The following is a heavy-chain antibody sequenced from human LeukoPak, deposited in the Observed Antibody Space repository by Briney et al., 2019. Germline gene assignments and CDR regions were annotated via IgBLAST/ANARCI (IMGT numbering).Heavy chain of an antibody. D-gene: IGHD3-22*01. CDR1: GGSFSGYY. Sequence: PSETLSLTCAVYGGSFSGYYWSWIRQPAGKGLEWIGRIYTSGSTNYNPSLKSRVTMSVDTSKNQFSLKLSSVTAADTAVYYCARNKGVDYYDSSGYPHDAFDIWGQGTMVTVSS. V-gene: IGHV4-59*10. CDR2: IYTSGST. J-gene: IGHJ3*02. CDR3: ARNKGVDYYDSSGYPHDAFDI.